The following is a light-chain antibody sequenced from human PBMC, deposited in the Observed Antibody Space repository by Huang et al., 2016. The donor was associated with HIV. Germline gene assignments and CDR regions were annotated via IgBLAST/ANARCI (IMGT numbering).Light chain of an antibody. J-gene: IGKJ2*01. Sequence: DIQMTQSPSSLSAFVGDRVTITCQASQDITNYLNWYQQKPGKAPELLIYDESNLEKGVPLRFSGSGSGTDFTFTISSLQPEDIATYYCQQCDNLPYTFGQGTKLEIK. CDR3: QQCDNLPYT. V-gene: IGKV1-33*01. CDR1: QDITNY. CDR2: DES.